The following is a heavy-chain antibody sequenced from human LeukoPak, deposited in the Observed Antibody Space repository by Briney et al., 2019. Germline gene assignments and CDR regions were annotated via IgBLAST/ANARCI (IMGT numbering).Heavy chain of an antibody. V-gene: IGHV1-8*01. Sequence: ASVKVSCKASGYTFTSYDINWVRQATGQGLEWMGWMNPNSGNTGYAQKFQGRVTMTRNNSMSTAYMELSSLRSEDTAVYYCAREVQGAAFDIWGQGTMVTVSS. CDR1: GYTFTSYD. CDR2: MNPNSGNT. D-gene: IGHD3-16*01. J-gene: IGHJ3*02. CDR3: AREVQGAAFDI.